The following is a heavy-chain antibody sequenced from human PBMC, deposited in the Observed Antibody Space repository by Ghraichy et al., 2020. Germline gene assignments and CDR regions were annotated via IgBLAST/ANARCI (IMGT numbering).Heavy chain of an antibody. CDR1: GYTLTELS. J-gene: IGHJ3*02. CDR2: FDPEDGET. D-gene: IGHD3-22*01. CDR3: ATAVSDSSGYYPDAFDI. V-gene: IGHV1-24*01. Sequence: GESLNISCKVSGYTLTELSMHWVRQAPGKGLEWMGGFDPEDGETIYAQKFQGRVTMTEDTSTDTAYMELSSLRSEDTAVYYCATAVSDSSGYYPDAFDIWGQGTMVTVSS.